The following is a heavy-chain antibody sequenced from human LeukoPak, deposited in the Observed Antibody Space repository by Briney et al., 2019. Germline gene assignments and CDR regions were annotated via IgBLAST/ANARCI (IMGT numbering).Heavy chain of an antibody. CDR3: AKSAFFYYDSSGYYGY. CDR2: ISWNSGSI. J-gene: IGHJ4*02. Sequence: GRSLRLSCAASGFTFDDYAVHWVRQAPGKGLEWVSGISWNSGSIGYADSVKGRFTISRDNAKNSLYLQMNSLRAEDTALYYCAKSAFFYYDSSGYYGYWGQGTLVTVSS. CDR1: GFTFDDYA. V-gene: IGHV3-9*01. D-gene: IGHD3-22*01.